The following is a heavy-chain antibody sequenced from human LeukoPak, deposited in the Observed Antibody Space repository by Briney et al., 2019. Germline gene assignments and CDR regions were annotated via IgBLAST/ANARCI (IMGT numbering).Heavy chain of an antibody. CDR2: ISYDGSNK. CDR1: GFTFSSYA. J-gene: IGHJ6*02. CDR3: ARDSPGDYYYYYGMDV. D-gene: IGHD1-26*01. Sequence: PGGSLRLSCAASGFTFSSYAMHWVRQAPGKGLEWVAVISYDGSNKYYAGSVKGRFTISRDNSKNTLYLQMNSLRAEDTAVYYCARDSPGDYYYYYGMDVWGQGTTVTVSS. V-gene: IGHV3-30-3*01.